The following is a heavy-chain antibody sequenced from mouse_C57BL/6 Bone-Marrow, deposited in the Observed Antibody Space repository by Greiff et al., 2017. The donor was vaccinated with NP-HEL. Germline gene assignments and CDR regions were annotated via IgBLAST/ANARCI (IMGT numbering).Heavy chain of an antibody. CDR1: GYSITSGYY. V-gene: IGHV3-6*01. CDR2: ISYDGSN. J-gene: IGHJ3*01. CDR3: ARDLTYYYGRT. D-gene: IGHD1-1*01. Sequence: VQLKESGPGLVKPSQSLSLTCSVTGYSITSGYYWNWIRQFPGNKLEWMGYISYDGSNNYNPSLKNRISITRDTSKNQFFLKLNSVTTEDTATYYCARDLTYYYGRTWGQGTLVTVSA.